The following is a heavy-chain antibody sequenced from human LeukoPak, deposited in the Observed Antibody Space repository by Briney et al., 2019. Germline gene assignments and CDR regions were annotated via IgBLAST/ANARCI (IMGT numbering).Heavy chain of an antibody. J-gene: IGHJ4*02. D-gene: IGHD5-24*01. V-gene: IGHV4-61*02. CDR3: AREAVEMATISNYFDY. CDR1: GGSISSGSYY. Sequence: SETLSLTCTVSGGSISSGSYYWSWIRQPAGKGLEWIGRIYTSGSTNYNPSLKSRVTISVDTSKNQFSLKLSSVTAADTAVYYCAREAVEMATISNYFDYWGQGTLVTVSS. CDR2: IYTSGST.